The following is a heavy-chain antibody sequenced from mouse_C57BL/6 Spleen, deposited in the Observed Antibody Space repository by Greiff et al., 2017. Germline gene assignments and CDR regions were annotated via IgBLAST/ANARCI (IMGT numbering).Heavy chain of an antibody. CDR3: ATGSSYLDWYFDV. V-gene: IGHV2-5*01. D-gene: IGHD1-1*01. Sequence: QVQLKESGPGLVPPSQSLSITCTVSGFSLTSYGVHWVRQSPGKGLEWLGVLWRGGSTDYNAAFMSRLSITKDNSKSQVFFKMNSLQADDTAIYYCATGSSYLDWYFDVWGTGTTVTVSS. J-gene: IGHJ1*03. CDR1: GFSLTSYG. CDR2: LWRGGST.